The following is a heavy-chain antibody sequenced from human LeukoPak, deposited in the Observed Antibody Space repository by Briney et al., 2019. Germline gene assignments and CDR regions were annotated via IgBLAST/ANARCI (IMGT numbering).Heavy chain of an antibody. CDR2: ISYDGSNK. CDR1: GFTFSSYA. D-gene: IGHD6-13*01. V-gene: IGHV3-30-3*01. Sequence: GGSLRLSCAAPGFTFSSYAMHWVRQAPGKGLEWVAVISYDGSNKYYADSVKGRFTISRDNSKNTLYLQMNSLRAEDTAVYYCARDSAAAGETPYYYYYGMDVWGQGTTVTVSS. CDR3: ARDSAAAGETPYYYYYGMDV. J-gene: IGHJ6*02.